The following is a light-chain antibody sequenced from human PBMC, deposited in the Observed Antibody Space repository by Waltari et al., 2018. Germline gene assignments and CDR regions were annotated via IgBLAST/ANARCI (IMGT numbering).Light chain of an antibody. J-gene: IGKJ1*01. CDR3: QQTYNTPWT. CDR1: QTITNY. Sequence: DIQMTQSPSSLSASVGDRVTITCRASQTITNYLNWYQQLPGKAPKLLIYAASSLQSGVPSRFSGSGSGSDFTLTISSLQPEDFASYYCQQTYNTPWTFGQGTNVELK. V-gene: IGKV1-39*01. CDR2: AAS.